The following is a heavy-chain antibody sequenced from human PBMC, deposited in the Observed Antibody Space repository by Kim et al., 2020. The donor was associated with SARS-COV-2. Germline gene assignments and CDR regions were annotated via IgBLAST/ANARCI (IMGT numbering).Heavy chain of an antibody. CDR2: ISYEGSDN. J-gene: IGHJ5*02. Sequence: GGSLRLSCAASGFTFSNFGMHWVRQAPGKGLEWVAIISYEGSDNSFADSVKGRFTILRDNSKNTLYLQMNRLRVEDTAVYYCAKDLGGLSDAWGQGTLVTVSS. D-gene: IGHD3-16*01. CDR3: AKDLGGLSDA. CDR1: GFTFSNFG. V-gene: IGHV3-30*18.